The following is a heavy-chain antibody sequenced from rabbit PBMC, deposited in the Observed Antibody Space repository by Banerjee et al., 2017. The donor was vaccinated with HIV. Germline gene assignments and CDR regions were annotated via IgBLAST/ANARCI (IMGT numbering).Heavy chain of an antibody. J-gene: IGHJ4*01. CDR3: TRHASGSGYYYYFNL. CDR1: GFSFRSSSY. Sequence: QSLEESGGDLVQPEGSLTLTCTASGFSFRSSSYMCWVRQAPGKGLEWIACIYTGSGTTYYASWAKGRFTISKTSSTTVTLQMTSLTAADTATYFCTRHASGSGYYYYFNLWGPGTLVTVS. CDR2: IYTGSGTT. V-gene: IGHV1S40*01. D-gene: IGHD1-1*01.